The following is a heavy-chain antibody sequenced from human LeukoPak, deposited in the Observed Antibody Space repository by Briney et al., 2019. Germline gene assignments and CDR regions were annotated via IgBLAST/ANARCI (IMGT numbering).Heavy chain of an antibody. CDR1: GDSISSSNW. CDR2: IHHSGST. J-gene: IGHJ4*02. Sequence: SETLSLTCDVSGDSISSSNWWSWVRQSPVKGLEWIAVIHHSGSTNCNPSLKSRVAISVDKSQNQFSLQLSSVTAADTAVYYCARVGVRGVITSFDFWGQGTLVTVSS. D-gene: IGHD3-10*01. CDR3: ARVGVRGVITSFDF. V-gene: IGHV4-4*02.